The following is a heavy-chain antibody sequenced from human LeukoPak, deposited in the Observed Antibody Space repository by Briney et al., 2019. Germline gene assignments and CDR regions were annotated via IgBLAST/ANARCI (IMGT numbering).Heavy chain of an antibody. J-gene: IGHJ4*02. V-gene: IGHV3-21*01. CDR1: GFTFSSYS. D-gene: IGHD2-15*01. Sequence: GGSLRLSCGASGFTFSSYSMNWVRQAPGTGLELISSISSSSSYIYYADSVKGRFTISRDNAKNSLYLQMNSLIAEDTAVYYCARDHCSGGSCYNTYWGQGTLVTVSS. CDR3: ARDHCSGGSCYNTY. CDR2: ISSSSSYI.